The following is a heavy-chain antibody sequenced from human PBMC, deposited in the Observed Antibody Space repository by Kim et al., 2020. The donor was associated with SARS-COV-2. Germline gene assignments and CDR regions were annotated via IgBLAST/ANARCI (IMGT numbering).Heavy chain of an antibody. CDR1: GGSFSGYY. CDR3: ARRAGTTADSFDY. D-gene: IGHD1-7*01. CDR2: INHSGST. J-gene: IGHJ4*02. Sequence: SETLSLTCAVYGGSFSGYYWSWIRQPPGKGLEWIGEINHSGSTNYNPSLKSRVTISVDTSKNQFSLKLSSVTAADTAVYYCARRAGTTADSFDYWGQGTLVTVSS. V-gene: IGHV4-34*01.